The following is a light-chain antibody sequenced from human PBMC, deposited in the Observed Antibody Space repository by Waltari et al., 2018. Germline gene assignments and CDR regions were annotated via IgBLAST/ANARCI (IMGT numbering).Light chain of an antibody. V-gene: IGLV2-14*04. CDR1: SRDIGFYNY. Sequence: PGQSITISCTGTSRDIGFYNYVSWYQQYPGKVPQRLIYDVSDRPAGVSGRLSCSKSGNTASLTVSVLQADDEADYYCNSYTGSSSWVFGGGTKLTVL. CDR2: DVS. CDR3: NSYTGSSSWV. J-gene: IGLJ3*02.